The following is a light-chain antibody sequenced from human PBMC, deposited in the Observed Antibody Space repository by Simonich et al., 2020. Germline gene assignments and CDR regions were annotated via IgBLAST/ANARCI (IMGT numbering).Light chain of an antibody. CDR2: WAS. Sequence: DIVMTQSPDSLAVSLGERATINCKSSQSVLYSYKNKNYLAWYQQKPGQPPKLLIYWASTRESGVPDRLSGSGSGTDFTLTISSLQAEDVAVYYCQQYYSTPLTFGQGTKVEIK. CDR3: QQYYSTPLT. J-gene: IGKJ1*01. CDR1: QSVLYSYKNKNY. V-gene: IGKV4-1*01.